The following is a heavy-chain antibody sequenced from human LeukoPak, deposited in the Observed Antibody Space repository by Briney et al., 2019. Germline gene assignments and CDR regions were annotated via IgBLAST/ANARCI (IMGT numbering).Heavy chain of an antibody. J-gene: IGHJ3*02. CDR1: GFTVSSNY. CDR3: ARTVVETPVGVDAFDI. CDR2: IYSDGST. Sequence: GGSLRLSCAASGFTVSSNYMSWVRQAPGKGLEWVSIIYSDGSTYYADSVKGRFTISRDNSKNTLFLQMNSLRAEDTAVYYCARTVVETPVGVDAFDIWGQGTMVTVSS. D-gene: IGHD4-23*01. V-gene: IGHV3-53*01.